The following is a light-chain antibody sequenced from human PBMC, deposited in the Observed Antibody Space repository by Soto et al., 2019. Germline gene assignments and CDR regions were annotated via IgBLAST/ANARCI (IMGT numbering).Light chain of an antibody. V-gene: IGLV2-23*01. Sequence: QSALTQPASVSGSPGQSITISCTGTSSDVGSYNLVSWYQQHPGKAPKLMIYEGSKWPSGVSNRFSGSKSGNTASLTISGLQAEDEADYYCCSYAGSSTSAVFGGGTKVTVL. CDR3: CSYAGSSTSAV. J-gene: IGLJ2*01. CDR1: SSDVGSYNL. CDR2: EGS.